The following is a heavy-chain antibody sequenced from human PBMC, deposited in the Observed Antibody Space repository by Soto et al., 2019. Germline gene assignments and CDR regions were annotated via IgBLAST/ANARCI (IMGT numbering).Heavy chain of an antibody. J-gene: IGHJ6*02. Sequence: KTSETLSLTCTVSGGSISTGVYSWNWIRQPPGKGLEWVGYINHSGSTYDNPSLKSRVTMSVNRSKNQFSLNLTSVTAADTAVYFCARGHYRYAMDVWGQGTTVTVSS. CDR2: INHSGST. V-gene: IGHV4-30-2*01. CDR1: GGSISTGVYS. CDR3: ARGHYRYAMDV.